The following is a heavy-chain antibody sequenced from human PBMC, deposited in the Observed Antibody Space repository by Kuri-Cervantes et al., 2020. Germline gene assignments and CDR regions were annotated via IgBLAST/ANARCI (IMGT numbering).Heavy chain of an antibody. CDR2: ISYDGSNK. J-gene: IGHJ6*02. V-gene: IGHV3-30*03. D-gene: IGHD3-3*01. Sequence: GGSLRLSCAASGFTFSSYGMHWVRQAPGKGLEWVAVISYDGSNKYSADSVKGRFTISRDNSKNTLYLQMNSLRAEDTAVYYCARQVTIFGGGMDVWGQGTTVTVSS. CDR3: ARQVTIFGGGMDV. CDR1: GFTFSSYG.